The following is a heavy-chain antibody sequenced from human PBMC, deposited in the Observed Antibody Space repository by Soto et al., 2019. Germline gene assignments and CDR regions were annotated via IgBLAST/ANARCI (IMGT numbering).Heavy chain of an antibody. D-gene: IGHD3-22*01. CDR1: GGSISSSSYY. J-gene: IGHJ4*02. CDR3: ARVHYDSSVYYDY. CDR2: IYYSGST. V-gene: IGHV4-39*01. Sequence: SETLSLTCTVSGGSISSSSYYWGWIRQPPGKGLEWIGSIYYSGSTYYNPSLKSRVTISVDTSKNQFSLKLSSVTAAVTAVYYCARVHYDSSVYYDYWGQGTLVTVSS.